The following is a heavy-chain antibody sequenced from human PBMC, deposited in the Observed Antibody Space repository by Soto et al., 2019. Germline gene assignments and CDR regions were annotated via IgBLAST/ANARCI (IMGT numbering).Heavy chain of an antibody. D-gene: IGHD2-2*01. CDR2: VYYSGST. CDR1: VGSISSGGYY. J-gene: IGHJ6*02. Sequence: NPSETLSLTCTVSVGSISSGGYYWSWIRQHPGKGLEWIGYVYYSGSTYYNPSLKSRVTISVDTSKNQFSLKLSSVTAADTAVYYCARVDQLLSSDGMDVWGQGTTVTVSS. CDR3: ARVDQLLSSDGMDV. V-gene: IGHV4-31*03.